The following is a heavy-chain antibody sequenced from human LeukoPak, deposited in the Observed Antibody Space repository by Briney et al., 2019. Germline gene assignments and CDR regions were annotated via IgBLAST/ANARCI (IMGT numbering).Heavy chain of an antibody. J-gene: IGHJ4*02. CDR3: ARDQTGRGYSYGYYAY. Sequence: SVKVSCKASGYTFTSYDINWVRQATGQGLEWMGRIIPIFGTANYAQKLQGRVTITTDESTSTAYMELSSLRSEDTAVYYCARDQTGRGYSYGYYAYWGQGTLVTVSS. CDR2: IIPIFGTA. V-gene: IGHV1-69*05. CDR1: GYTFTSYD. D-gene: IGHD5-18*01.